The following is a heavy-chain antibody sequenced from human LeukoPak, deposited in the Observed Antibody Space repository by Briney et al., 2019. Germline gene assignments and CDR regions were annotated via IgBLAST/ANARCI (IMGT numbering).Heavy chain of an antibody. CDR2: IYYSGST. V-gene: IGHV4-59*01. D-gene: IGHD3-10*01. CDR3: ARRYYYGSGSFFFDY. Sequence: SETLSLTCTVSGGSISSYYWSWIRQPPGKGLEWIGYIYYSGSTNYNPSLKSRVTISVDTSKNQFSLKLSSVTAADMAVYYCARRYYYGSGSFFFDYWGQGTLVTVSS. J-gene: IGHJ4*02. CDR1: GGSISSYY.